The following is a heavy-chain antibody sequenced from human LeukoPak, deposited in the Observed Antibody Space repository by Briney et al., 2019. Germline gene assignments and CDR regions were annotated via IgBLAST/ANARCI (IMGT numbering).Heavy chain of an antibody. J-gene: IGHJ6*03. D-gene: IGHD3-10*01. V-gene: IGHV3-72*01. CDR2: TRNKANSYTT. CDR3: AREGRFGEFDSYYYYYYMDV. CDR1: GFTFSDHY. Sequence: GGSLRLSCAASGFTFSDHYMDWVRQAPGKGLEWVGRTRNKANSYTTEYAASVKGRFTISRDDSKNSLYLQVNSLKTEDTAVYYCAREGRFGEFDSYYYYYYMDVWGKGTTVTISS.